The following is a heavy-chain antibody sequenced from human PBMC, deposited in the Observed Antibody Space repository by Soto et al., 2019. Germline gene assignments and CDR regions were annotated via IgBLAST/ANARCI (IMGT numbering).Heavy chain of an antibody. CDR3: AKDWGSGSYQDY. D-gene: IGHD1-26*01. CDR2: ISSSGSST. Sequence: EVQQLESGGGLVQPGGSLRLSCAASGFTFASYAMSWVRQAPGQGLEWVSAISSSGSSTYYADSVKGRFTVSRDNSKNTLYLQMNSLRAEDTAIYYCAKDWGSGSYQDYWGQGTLVTVSS. J-gene: IGHJ4*02. CDR1: GFTFASYA. V-gene: IGHV3-23*01.